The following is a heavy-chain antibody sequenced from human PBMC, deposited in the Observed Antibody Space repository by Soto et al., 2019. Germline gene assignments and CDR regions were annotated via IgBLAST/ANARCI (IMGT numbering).Heavy chain of an antibody. J-gene: IGHJ4*02. CDR2: ISHSGNT. V-gene: IGHV4-4*02. CDR3: ASHRGNTYGPYDY. Sequence: VQLQESGPGLVKPSGTLSLTCAVSGGSISSGNWWSWVRQSPRKGLEWIGEISHSGNTNHNPSLKSRVTISIHKSKNQFSLKLTSVTAADTAVYYCASHRGNTYGPYDYWGQGTLVTVSS. D-gene: IGHD5-18*01. CDR1: GGSISSGNW.